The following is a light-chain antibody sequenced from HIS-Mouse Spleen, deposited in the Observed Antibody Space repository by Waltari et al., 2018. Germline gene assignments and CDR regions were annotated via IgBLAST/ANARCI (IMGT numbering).Light chain of an antibody. J-gene: IGLJ2*01. CDR1: ALPTQY. V-gene: IGLV3-10*01. CDR2: DDS. CDR3: YSTDSSGNHRV. Sequence: SYELTQPPSVSVSPGQTARITCPGDALPTQYAYWYQQKSGQAPVLVIYDDSKRPSGIPERFSGSSSGTMATLTISGAQVEDEADYYCYSTDSSGNHRVFGGGTKLTVL.